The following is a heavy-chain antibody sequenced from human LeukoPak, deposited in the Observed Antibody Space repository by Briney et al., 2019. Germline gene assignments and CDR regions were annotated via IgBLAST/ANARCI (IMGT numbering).Heavy chain of an antibody. CDR2: FDPEDGET. CDR1: GYTLTELS. V-gene: IGHV1-24*01. Sequence: ASVKVSCKVSGYTLTELSMHWVRPAPGKGLAWMGGFDPEDGETIYAQKFQGRVTMTEDTSTDTAYMELSSLRSEDTAVYYCATLGYCSSTSCPDDFDYWGQGTLVTVSS. J-gene: IGHJ4*02. CDR3: ATLGYCSSTSCPDDFDY. D-gene: IGHD2-2*01.